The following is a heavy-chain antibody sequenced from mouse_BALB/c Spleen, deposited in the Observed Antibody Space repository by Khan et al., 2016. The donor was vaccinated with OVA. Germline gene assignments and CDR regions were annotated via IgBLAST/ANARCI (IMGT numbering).Heavy chain of an antibody. D-gene: IGHD2-3*01. J-gene: IGHJ3*01. CDR1: GYAFTHYL. V-gene: IGHV1-54*01. Sequence: QVQLQQSGSELVRPGTSVKVSCKASGYAFTHYLIEWVKQRPGQGLEWIGVINPGSGGTNYNEKFEGKATLTADNSSSPAYMHLSGLTSDDSAVYFCGRGFYDGYLTWFAYWGQGTLVTVSA. CDR2: INPGSGGT. CDR3: GRGFYDGYLTWFAY.